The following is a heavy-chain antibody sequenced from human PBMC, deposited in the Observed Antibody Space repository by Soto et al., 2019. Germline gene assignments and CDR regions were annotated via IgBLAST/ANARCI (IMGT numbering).Heavy chain of an antibody. CDR2: IYPGGST. V-gene: IGHV4-4*07. Sequence: QVKLQESGPGLVKPSETLSLTCTVSGGSISSYYWSWIRQPAGQGLEWIGRIYPGGSTNYNPSLKSRVTMSADTPKTTFSLRLTSVTAADTAVYYCARANVGPPGGGSWIMPFDFWGQGTLVTVSS. D-gene: IGHD2-15*01. CDR3: ARANVGPPGGGSWIMPFDF. J-gene: IGHJ4*02. CDR1: GGSISSYY.